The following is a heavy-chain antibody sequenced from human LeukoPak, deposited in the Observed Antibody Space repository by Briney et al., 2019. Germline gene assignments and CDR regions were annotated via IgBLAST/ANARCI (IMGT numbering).Heavy chain of an antibody. D-gene: IGHD1-1*01. CDR2: ISAYNGNT. Sequence: GASVKVSCKASGYTFTSYGISWVRQAPGQGLEWMGWISAYNGNTNYAQKLQGRVTMTTDTSTSTAYMELRSLRSGDTAVYYCARPIYNGDYGMDVWGQGTTVTVSS. J-gene: IGHJ6*02. V-gene: IGHV1-18*01. CDR1: GYTFTSYG. CDR3: ARPIYNGDYGMDV.